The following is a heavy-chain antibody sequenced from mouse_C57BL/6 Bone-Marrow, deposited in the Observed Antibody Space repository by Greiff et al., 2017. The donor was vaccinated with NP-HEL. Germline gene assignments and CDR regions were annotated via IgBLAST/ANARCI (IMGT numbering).Heavy chain of an antibody. CDR2: IDPENGDT. V-gene: IGHV14-4*01. J-gene: IGHJ4*01. D-gene: IGHD1-1*01. CDR3: TTHYGTPYYYAMDY. CDR1: GFNIKDDY. Sequence: VQLQQSGAELVRLGASVKLSCTASGFNIKDDYMHWVKQRPEQGLEWIGWIDPENGDTEYASKFQGKATITADTSSNTAYLQLSSLTSEDTAVYYCTTHYGTPYYYAMDYWGQGTSVTVSS.